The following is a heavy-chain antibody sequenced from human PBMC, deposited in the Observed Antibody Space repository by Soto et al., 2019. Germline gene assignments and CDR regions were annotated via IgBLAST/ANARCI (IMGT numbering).Heavy chain of an antibody. D-gene: IGHD3-22*01. Sequence: QVHLVQSGAEVKNPGASVKVSCKASGYTFTSDGISWVRHAPGQGLEWMGWIRAYNGNTNYAQKLQGRVTMTTDTSTSTAYMELRSLRDDDTAVYYCARAWGYYDDDYWGQGTLVTVSS. CDR3: ARAWGYYDDDY. J-gene: IGHJ4*01. V-gene: IGHV1-18*04. CDR1: GYTFTSDG. CDR2: IRAYNGNT.